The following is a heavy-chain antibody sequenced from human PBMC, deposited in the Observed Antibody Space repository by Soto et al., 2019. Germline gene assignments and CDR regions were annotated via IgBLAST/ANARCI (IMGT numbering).Heavy chain of an antibody. V-gene: IGHV3-23*01. CDR2: ISGSGGST. CDR1: GFTFSSYA. J-gene: IGHJ4*02. D-gene: IGHD3-10*01. Sequence: GGSLRLSCAASGFTFSSYAMSWVRQAPGKGLEWVSAISGSGGSTYYADSVKGRFTISRDNSKNTLYLQMNSLRAEDTAVYYCAKDLRRGFGVLEGPFDYWGQGTLVTVSS. CDR3: AKDLRRGFGVLEGPFDY.